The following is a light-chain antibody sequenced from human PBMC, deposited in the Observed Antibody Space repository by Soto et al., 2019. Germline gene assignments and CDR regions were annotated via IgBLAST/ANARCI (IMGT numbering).Light chain of an antibody. V-gene: IGKV2-28*01. CDR1: QSLLHTNGYNH. J-gene: IGKJ4*01. CDR3: MQALQIPLT. Sequence: DIVMTQSPLSLPVTPGEPASISCRSSQSLLHTNGYNHLDWYVQKPGQSPQVLIFLASTRASGVPDRFSGRGSGTDFTLEISRVEAEGVGVYYCMQALQIPLTFGGGTKVEIK. CDR2: LAS.